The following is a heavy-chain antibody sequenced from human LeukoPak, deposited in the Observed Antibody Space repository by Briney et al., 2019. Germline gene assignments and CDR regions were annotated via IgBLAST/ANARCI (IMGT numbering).Heavy chain of an antibody. CDR1: GSTFTAYY. CDR3: ARDGTTVVGATIPFDY. D-gene: IGHD1-26*01. V-gene: IGHV1-2*02. Sequence: ASGKVSCKASGSTFTAYYMHWVRQAPGLGLEWMGWINPNSGDTKYAQKFQGRVTMTRDTSISTAYMDLSSLRSDDTAVYYCARDGTTVVGATIPFDYWGQGTLVTVSS. CDR2: INPNSGDT. J-gene: IGHJ4*02.